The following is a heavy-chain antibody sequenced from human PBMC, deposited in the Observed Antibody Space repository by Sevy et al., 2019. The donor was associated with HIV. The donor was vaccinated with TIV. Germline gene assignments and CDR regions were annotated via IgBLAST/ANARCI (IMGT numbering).Heavy chain of an antibody. J-gene: IGHJ3*02. CDR3: AKDKLLDAFDI. Sequence: ASVKVSCKASGYTFSDNYMHWVRQAPGQGLEWVGRINPRTGDTKYAQKFQGRVTVTRDTSIGTAYMEFSRLTSDDTAIYYCAKDKLLDAFDIWGQGTRVTVSS. CDR1: GYTFSDNY. V-gene: IGHV1-2*06. D-gene: IGHD2-15*01. CDR2: INPRTGDT.